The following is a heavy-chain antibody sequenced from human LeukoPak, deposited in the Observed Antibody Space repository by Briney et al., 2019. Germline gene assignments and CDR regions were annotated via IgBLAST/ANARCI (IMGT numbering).Heavy chain of an antibody. Sequence: SETLSLTCTVSGGSISSYYWSWIRQPPGKGLEWIGYIYYSGSTNYNPSLKSRVTISVDTSKNQFSLKLSSMTAADTAVYYCARQGGDRSWDYYYGMDVWGQGTTVTVSS. CDR3: ARQGGDRSWDYYYGMDV. V-gene: IGHV4-59*01. CDR2: IYYSGST. CDR1: GGSISSYY. J-gene: IGHJ6*02. D-gene: IGHD6-13*01.